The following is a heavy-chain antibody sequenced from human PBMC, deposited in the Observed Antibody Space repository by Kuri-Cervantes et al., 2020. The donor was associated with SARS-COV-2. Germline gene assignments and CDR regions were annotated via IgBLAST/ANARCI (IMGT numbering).Heavy chain of an antibody. CDR2: VNHNGNT. J-gene: IGHJ4*02. D-gene: IGHD6-6*01. CDR3: AISLLIFSNNAVGSSSIDY. Sequence: GSLRLSCAASGFTFSSYEMNWVRQSPGKGLEWIGEVNHNGNTNYNPSLKSRVTISLDTSKDQFSLILNSVTAADTSVYYCAISLLIFSNNAVGSSSIDYWGQGTLVTVSS. CDR1: GFTFSSYE. V-gene: IGHV4-34*08.